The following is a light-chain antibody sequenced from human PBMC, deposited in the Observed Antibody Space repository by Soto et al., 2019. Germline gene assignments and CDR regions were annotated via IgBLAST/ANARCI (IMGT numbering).Light chain of an antibody. J-gene: IGLJ2*01. Sequence: NFMLTQPHSVSESPGKTVTISCTRSSGSIASNYVQWYQQRPGSAPTTVIYQDHKRPSGVPDRFSGSIDSSSNSASLTISGLKTEDEADYYCQSYDSSNYVVFGGGTKLTVL. V-gene: IGLV6-57*04. CDR2: QDH. CDR1: SGSIASNY. CDR3: QSYDSSNYVV.